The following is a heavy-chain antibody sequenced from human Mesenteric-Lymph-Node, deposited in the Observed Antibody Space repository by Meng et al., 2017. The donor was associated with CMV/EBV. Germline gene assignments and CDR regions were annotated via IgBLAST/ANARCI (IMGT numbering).Heavy chain of an antibody. Sequence: SETLSLTCAVYGGSFSGYYWSWIRQPPGKGLEWIGFIYYSGSTDYNPSLKSRVTISIDTSKNQFSLKLTSVTAADTALYYCARDSYYDSSGYYNPFDYWGQGTLVTVSS. D-gene: IGHD3-22*01. CDR2: IYYSGST. CDR3: ARDSYYDSSGYYNPFDY. J-gene: IGHJ4*02. CDR1: GGSFSGYY. V-gene: IGHV4-59*01.